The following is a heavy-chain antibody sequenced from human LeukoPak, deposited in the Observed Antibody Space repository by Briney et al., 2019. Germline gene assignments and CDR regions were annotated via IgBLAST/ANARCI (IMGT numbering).Heavy chain of an antibody. CDR2: IWYDGSNK. CDR3: ARGEYQLLAVFDY. D-gene: IGHD2-2*01. J-gene: IGHJ4*02. CDR1: GFTFSSYG. Sequence: GSLRLSCAASGFTFSSYGMHWVRQAPGKGLEWVAVIWYDGSNKYYADSVKGRFTTSRDNSKNTLYLQMNSLRAEDTAVYYCARGEYQLLAVFDYWGQGTLVTVSS. V-gene: IGHV3-33*01.